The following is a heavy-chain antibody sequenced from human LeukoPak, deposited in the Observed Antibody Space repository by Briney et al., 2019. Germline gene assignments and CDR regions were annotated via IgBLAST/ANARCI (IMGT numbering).Heavy chain of an antibody. J-gene: IGHJ4*02. CDR1: GNSLSELS. CDR2: FDPEEAKM. CDR3: TTRSGDFWSGFVN. V-gene: IGHV1-24*01. D-gene: IGHD3-3*01. Sequence: ASVKVSCKVSGNSLSELSIQWVRQAPGKGLGCMGGFDPEEAKMVCAQTFQGRVTMPEDTSTQTAYMELSRLTSADTAVYYRTTRSGDFWSGFVNWGQGTLVTVSS.